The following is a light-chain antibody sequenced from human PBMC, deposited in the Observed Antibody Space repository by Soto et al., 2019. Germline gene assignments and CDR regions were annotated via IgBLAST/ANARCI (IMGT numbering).Light chain of an antibody. J-gene: IGKJ4*01. CDR1: QSISSY. Sequence: DIQITQSPASLSSSVLDIVTITCRASQSISSYLNWYQQKPGKAPKLLIYAASTLQSGVPSRFSGSGSGTDFTLTISSLQPEDFATYYCQQLERYPSTFGGGTKVDIK. CDR2: AAS. CDR3: QQLERYPST. V-gene: IGKV1-39*01.